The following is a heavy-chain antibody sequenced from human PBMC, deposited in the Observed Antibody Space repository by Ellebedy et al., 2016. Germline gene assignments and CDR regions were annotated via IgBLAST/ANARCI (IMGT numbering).Heavy chain of an antibody. D-gene: IGHD2-2*01. CDR3: ARDDIVVVPAANEIYYYYYMDV. J-gene: IGHJ6*03. V-gene: IGHV3-48*02. Sequence: GGSLRLSXAASGFTFSSYSMNWVRQAPGKGLEWVSYISSSSSTIYYADSVKGRFTISRDNAKNSLYLQMNSLRDEDTAVYYCARDDIVVVPAANEIYYYYYMDVWGKGTTVTVSS. CDR2: ISSSSSTI. CDR1: GFTFSSYS.